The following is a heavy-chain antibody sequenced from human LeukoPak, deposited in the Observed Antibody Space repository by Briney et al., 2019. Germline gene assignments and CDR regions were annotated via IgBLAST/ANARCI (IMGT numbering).Heavy chain of an antibody. Sequence: GGSLRLSCAASGFTFSSYGMHWVRQAPGKGLEWVAIIRYDGSNKYYADSVKGRFTISRDNSKNTLYLQMNSLGAEDTAVYYCARDRAGGYEDYWGQGTLVTVSS. V-gene: IGHV3-30*02. CDR1: GFTFSSYG. CDR3: ARDRAGGYEDY. CDR2: IRYDGSNK. J-gene: IGHJ4*02. D-gene: IGHD3-16*01.